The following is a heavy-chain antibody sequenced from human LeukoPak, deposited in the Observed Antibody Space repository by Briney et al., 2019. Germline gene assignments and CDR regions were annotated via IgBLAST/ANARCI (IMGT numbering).Heavy chain of an antibody. V-gene: IGHV3-74*01. CDR1: GFTFSSYW. J-gene: IGHJ6*03. Sequence: GGSLRLSCAASGFTFSSYWMHWVRQAAGKGLVWVSRINSDGSSTNYADSVKGRFTISRDNSKNTLYLQMNSLRAEDTAVYYCAKAGARYDYYYYMDVWGKGTTVTVSS. CDR2: INSDGSST. CDR3: AKAGARYDYYYYMDV. D-gene: IGHD1-26*01.